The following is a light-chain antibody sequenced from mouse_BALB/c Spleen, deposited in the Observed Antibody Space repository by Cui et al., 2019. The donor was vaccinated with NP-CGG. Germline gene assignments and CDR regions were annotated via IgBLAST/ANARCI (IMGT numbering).Light chain of an antibody. V-gene: IGLV1*01. CDR3: ALWYSNHWV. CDR2: GTN. CDR1: IGTVTTSNY. Sequence: QAVVTQESAPTTSPGETVTLTCRSSIGTVTTSNYANWVQEKPDQLFTGLIGGTNNRAAGVPARFSGSLIGDKAARTITGAQTEDEAIYFCALWYSNHWVFGGGTRLTVL. J-gene: IGLJ1*01.